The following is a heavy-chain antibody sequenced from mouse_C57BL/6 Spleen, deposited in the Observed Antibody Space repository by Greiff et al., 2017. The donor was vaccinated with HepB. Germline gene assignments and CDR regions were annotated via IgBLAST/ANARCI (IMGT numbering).Heavy chain of an antibody. CDR3: YGNYDYAMDY. CDR1: GYTFTSYG. CDR2: IYPRSGNT. J-gene: IGHJ4*01. D-gene: IGHD2-1*01. Sequence: LVESGAELARPGASVKLSCKASGYTFTSYGISWVKQRTGQGLEWIGEIYPRSGNTYYNEKFKGKATLTADKSSSTAYMELRSLTSEDSAVYFCYGNYDYAMDYWGQGTSVTVSS. V-gene: IGHV1-81*01.